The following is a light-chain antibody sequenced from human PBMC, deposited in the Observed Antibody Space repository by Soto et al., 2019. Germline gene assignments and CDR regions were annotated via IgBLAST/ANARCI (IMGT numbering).Light chain of an antibody. CDR2: GAS. CDR1: QSVSSSY. V-gene: IGKV3-20*01. Sequence: IVLTQSPGTLSLSPGERATLSCRASQSVSSSYLSWYQQKPGQAPRLLIYGASIRATGIPDRFSGSGSGTDFTLTTSRLESEDFAVYYCQQYGSSPPLTFGGGTKVDIK. CDR3: QQYGSSPPLT. J-gene: IGKJ4*01.